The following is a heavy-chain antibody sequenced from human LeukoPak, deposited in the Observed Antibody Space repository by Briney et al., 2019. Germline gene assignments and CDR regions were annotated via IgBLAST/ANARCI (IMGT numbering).Heavy chain of an antibody. CDR1: GFSLSTSGVG. Sequence: SGPTLVKPTQTLTLTCTFSGFSLSTSGVGVGWIRQPPGKALEWLALIYWDDDKRYSPSLKSRLTITKDTSKNQVVLTMTNMDPVDTATYYCPHIRYDYTRLDYWGQGTLVTVSS. V-gene: IGHV2-5*02. CDR2: IYWDDDK. J-gene: IGHJ4*02. CDR3: PHIRYDYTRLDY. D-gene: IGHD4-11*01.